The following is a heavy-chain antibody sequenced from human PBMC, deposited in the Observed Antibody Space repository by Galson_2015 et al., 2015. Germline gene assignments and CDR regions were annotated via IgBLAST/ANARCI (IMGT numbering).Heavy chain of an antibody. V-gene: IGHV3-48*02. CDR3: ASVVVVTANVFDAFDI. D-gene: IGHD2-21*02. CDR1: GFTFSSYS. Sequence: SLRLSCAASGFTFSSYSMNWVRQAPGKGLEWVSYISSSSSTIYYADSVKGRFTISRDNAKNSLYLQMNSLRDEDTAVYYCASVVVVTANVFDAFDIWGQGTMVTVPS. CDR2: ISSSSSTI. J-gene: IGHJ3*02.